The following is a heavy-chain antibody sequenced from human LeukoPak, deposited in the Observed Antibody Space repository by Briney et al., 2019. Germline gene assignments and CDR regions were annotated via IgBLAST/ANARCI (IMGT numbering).Heavy chain of an antibody. CDR2: INLDGSQR. CDR1: GFTLSDYW. CDR3: GRRGGSSSRRSPIDF. J-gene: IGHJ4*02. D-gene: IGHD6-6*01. V-gene: IGHV3-7*01. Sequence: PGGSLRLSCTASGFTLSDYWMTWVRQAPGKGPEWVANINLDGSQRYYVDSVRGRFTISRDNAKNSLFLQQNRLRAEDTAVHYCGRRGGSSSRRSPIDFWGQGTLVTVSS.